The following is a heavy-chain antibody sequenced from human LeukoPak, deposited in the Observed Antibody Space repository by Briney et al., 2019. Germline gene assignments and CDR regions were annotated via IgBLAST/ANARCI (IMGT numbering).Heavy chain of an antibody. J-gene: IGHJ5*02. V-gene: IGHV4-34*01. CDR1: GGSFSSYS. Sequence: SETLSLTCAVYGGSFSSYSWSWIRQPPGKGLEWIGEINHSGSTNYNPSLKSRVTISLDVSKNQFSLKLSSVTAADTAVYYCARDRLQLQSWGQGTLVTVSS. D-gene: IGHD1-1*01. CDR2: INHSGST. CDR3: ARDRLQLQS.